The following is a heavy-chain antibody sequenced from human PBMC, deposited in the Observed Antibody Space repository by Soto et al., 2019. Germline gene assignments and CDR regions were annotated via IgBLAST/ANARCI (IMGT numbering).Heavy chain of an antibody. CDR1: GFTFSSYG. CDR2: MSGSGGSR. V-gene: IGHV3-23*01. Sequence: EVQLLESGGGLVQPGGSLRISCTASGFTFSSYGVSWVRQAPGKGLEWGSAMSGSGGSRYYADSVKGRFTVSRDNSKNTLYLEMNSLRVEDTAVYYCARPNLFCSSTSCYDYWGQGTLVTVSS. CDR3: ARPNLFCSSTSCYDY. D-gene: IGHD2-2*01. J-gene: IGHJ4*02.